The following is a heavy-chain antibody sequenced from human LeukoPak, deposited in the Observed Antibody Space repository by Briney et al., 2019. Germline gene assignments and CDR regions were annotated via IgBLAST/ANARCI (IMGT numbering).Heavy chain of an antibody. Sequence: SVKVSCKASGGTFSSYAISWVRQAPGQGLGWMGGIIPIFGTANYAQKFQGRVTITADKSTSTAYMELSSLRSEDTAVYYCARDRYYYGSGSYYNGFYYYYMDVWGKGTTVTVSS. V-gene: IGHV1-69*06. CDR1: GGTFSSYA. J-gene: IGHJ6*03. CDR3: ARDRYYYGSGSYYNGFYYYYMDV. CDR2: IIPIFGTA. D-gene: IGHD3-10*01.